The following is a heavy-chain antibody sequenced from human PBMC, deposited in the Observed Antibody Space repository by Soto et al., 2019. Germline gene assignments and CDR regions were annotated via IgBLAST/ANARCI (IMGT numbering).Heavy chain of an antibody. Sequence: ASVRVSCKASGYTFTSYAMHWVRQAPGQRLEWMGWINAGNGNTKYSQKFQGRVTITRDTSASTAYMELSSLRSEDTAVYYCARDAYAIPYYYCYMDVWGKGTTVSVSS. CDR2: INAGNGNT. V-gene: IGHV1-3*01. J-gene: IGHJ6*03. CDR1: GYTFTSYA. D-gene: IGHD4-17*01. CDR3: ARDAYAIPYYYCYMDV.